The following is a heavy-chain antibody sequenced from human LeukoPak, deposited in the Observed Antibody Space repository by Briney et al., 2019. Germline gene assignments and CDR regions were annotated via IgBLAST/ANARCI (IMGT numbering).Heavy chain of an antibody. V-gene: IGHV1-69*06. CDR3: AAGGSYEGHY. J-gene: IGHJ4*02. Sequence: SVKVSCKASGGTFSSYAISWVRQAPGQGLEWMGGIIPIFGTANYAQKLQGRVTMTEDTSTDTAYMELSSLRSEDTAVYYCAAGGSYEGHYWGQGTLVTVSS. D-gene: IGHD1-26*01. CDR2: IIPIFGTA. CDR1: GGTFSSYA.